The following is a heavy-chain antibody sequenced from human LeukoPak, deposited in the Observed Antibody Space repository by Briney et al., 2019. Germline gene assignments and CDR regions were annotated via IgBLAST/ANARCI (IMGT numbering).Heavy chain of an antibody. V-gene: IGHV3-23*01. CDR1: GFTFSSHA. CDR3: ANEEVPNDY. D-gene: IGHD4/OR15-4a*01. J-gene: IGHJ4*02. Sequence: GGSLRLSCAVSGFTFSSHAMTRVRQAPGKGLEWVSGISISGDVTYYADSVQGRFIISRDNSKNTVYLQMDSLRVDDTAVYYCANEEVPNDYWGQGTLITVSS. CDR2: ISISGDVT.